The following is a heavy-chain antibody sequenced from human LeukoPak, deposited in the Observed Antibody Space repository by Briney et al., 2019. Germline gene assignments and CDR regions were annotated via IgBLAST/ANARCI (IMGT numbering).Heavy chain of an antibody. D-gene: IGHD3-16*01. CDR1: GFISSKFS. CDR3: ARGAGVGSYVPFDL. Sequence: GRSLRLSCAASGFISSKFSMNWVRQAPGRGLEWVSSISNTGDHIYYADSLQGRFTVSRDNAENSLFLQMDSLRVDDTAVYYCARGAGVGSYVPFDLWGLGTLVAVSS. J-gene: IGHJ4*02. CDR2: ISNTGDHI. V-gene: IGHV3-21*01.